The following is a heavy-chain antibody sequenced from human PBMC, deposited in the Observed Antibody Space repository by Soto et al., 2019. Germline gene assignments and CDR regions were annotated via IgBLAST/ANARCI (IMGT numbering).Heavy chain of an antibody. J-gene: IGHJ4*02. CDR2: ISYHGSNK. CDR3: ANDRMEAGVGGYFDY. CDR1: GFTFSAYG. V-gene: IGHV3-30*18. D-gene: IGHD3-16*01. Sequence: QAQLVKAGGGVVQPGRSLRLSCAGSGFTFSAYGMDWVRQAPGKGLEWVADISYHGSNKYYADSVKGRFTISRDNSKNALYLQLNSLRAEDTAVYYCANDRMEAGVGGYFDYWGQGTLVTVSS.